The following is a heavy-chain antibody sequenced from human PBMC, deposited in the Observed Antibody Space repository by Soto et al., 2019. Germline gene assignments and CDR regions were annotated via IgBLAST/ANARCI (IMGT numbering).Heavy chain of an antibody. D-gene: IGHD2-2*01. J-gene: IGHJ6*02. CDR1: GGSISSYY. V-gene: IGHV4-59*01. Sequence: PSETLSLTCTVSGGSISSYYWSWIRQPPGKGLEWIGYIYYSGSTNYNPSLKSRVTISVDTSKNQFSLKLSSVTAADTAVYYCARGNQLLAYYYYGMDVWGQGNTLTVSS. CDR3: ARGNQLLAYYYYGMDV. CDR2: IYYSGST.